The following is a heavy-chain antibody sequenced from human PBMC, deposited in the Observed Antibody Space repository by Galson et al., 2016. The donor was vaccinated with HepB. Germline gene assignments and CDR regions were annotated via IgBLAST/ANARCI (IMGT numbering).Heavy chain of an antibody. D-gene: IGHD4-11*01. Sequence: PALVKPTQTLTLTCTVSGFSLSNTRMGVSWIRQPPGKALEWLAHIFSNDEKSYGISLKGRLTISKGTSKSQVVLTMTNMDPVDTATYFCARISSYNNYRRSSYFDYWGQGTLVTVSS. J-gene: IGHJ4*02. V-gene: IGHV2-26*01. CDR3: ARISSYNNYRRSSYFDY. CDR2: IFSNDEK. CDR1: GFSLSNTRMG.